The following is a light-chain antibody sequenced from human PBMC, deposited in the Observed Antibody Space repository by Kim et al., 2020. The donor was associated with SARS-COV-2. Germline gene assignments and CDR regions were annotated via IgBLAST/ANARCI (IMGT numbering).Light chain of an antibody. J-gene: IGLJ2*01. Sequence: PGQTASLTCSGDKLGDRYACWYQQRPGQSPVLVIYQDSKRPSGIAERFSGSNSGNTATLTISGTQAMDEADYYCQAWDSTTASVVFGGGTQLTVL. CDR2: QDS. CDR3: QAWDSTTASVV. CDR1: KLGDRY. V-gene: IGLV3-1*01.